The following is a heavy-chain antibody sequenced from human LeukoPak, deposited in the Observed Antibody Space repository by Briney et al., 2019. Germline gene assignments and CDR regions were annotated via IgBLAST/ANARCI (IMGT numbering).Heavy chain of an antibody. J-gene: IGHJ4*02. CDR1: GFTFSSSW. D-gene: IGHD3-16*01. V-gene: IGHV3-7*01. CDR2: IKQDGSEK. CDR3: ARDKFGGTDY. Sequence: QPGGSLRLSCAASGFTFSSSWMSWVRQAPGKGLEWVANIKQDGSEKYYVDSVKGRFTISRDNAKNSLYLQMNSLRAEDTAVYYCARDKFGGTDYWGQGTLVTVSS.